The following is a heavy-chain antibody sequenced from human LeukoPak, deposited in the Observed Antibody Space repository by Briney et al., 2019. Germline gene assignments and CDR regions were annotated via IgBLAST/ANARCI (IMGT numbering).Heavy chain of an antibody. CDR3: ATDVGVD. CDR1: GFTFSSSW. Sequence: GGSLRLSCAASGFTFSSSWMTWVRQTPGKGLEWVANIKEDGSEKYYVDSVKGRFTISRDNAKNSLYLQMNSLRAEDTALYYCATDVGVDWGQGTLVTVSS. V-gene: IGHV3-7*01. CDR2: IKEDGSEK. J-gene: IGHJ4*02.